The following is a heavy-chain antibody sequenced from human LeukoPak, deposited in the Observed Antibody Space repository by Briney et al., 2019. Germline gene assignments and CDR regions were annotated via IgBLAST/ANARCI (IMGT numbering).Heavy chain of an antibody. CDR1: GGSISNGGYY. CDR3: ARVDGDYGDYYYYMDV. Sequence: PSETLSLTRTVSGGSISNGGYYWSWIRQHPGKGLEWIGYIYYSGSTYYNPSLNSRVTISVDTSENQFSLKLSSVTAADTAVYYCARVDGDYGDYYYYMDVWGKGTTVTVSS. D-gene: IGHD4-17*01. J-gene: IGHJ6*03. V-gene: IGHV4-31*03. CDR2: IYYSGST.